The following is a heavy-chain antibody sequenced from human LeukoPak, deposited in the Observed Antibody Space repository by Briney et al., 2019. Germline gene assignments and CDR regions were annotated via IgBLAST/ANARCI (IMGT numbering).Heavy chain of an antibody. CDR1: GFTLSIYA. J-gene: IGHJ4*02. V-gene: IGHV3-23*01. D-gene: IGHD1-26*01. CDR3: AKARRGAMWYFDY. CDR2: ISGSGGST. Sequence: QSGGSLSLFCAASGFTLSIYAMSWVRQAPGKGLEWVSAISGSGGSTYYADSVRGRFTISRDNSKNTLYLQMNSLRAEDTAVYYCAKARRGAMWYFDYWGQGTLVTVSS.